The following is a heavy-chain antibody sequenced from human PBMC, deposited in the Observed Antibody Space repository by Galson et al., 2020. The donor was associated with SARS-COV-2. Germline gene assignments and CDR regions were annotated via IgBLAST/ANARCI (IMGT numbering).Heavy chain of an antibody. D-gene: IGHD4-17*01. V-gene: IGHV3-33*01. CDR2: IWYDGSNK. CDR3: ARDDSATVTTFLEANAAFDI. CDR1: GFTFSSYG. Sequence: GESLKISCAASGFTFSSYGMHWVRQAPGKGLEWVAVIWYDGSNKYYADSVKGRFTISRDNSKNTLYLQMNSLRAEDTAVYYCARDDSATVTTFLEANAAFDIWGQGTMVTVSS. J-gene: IGHJ3*02.